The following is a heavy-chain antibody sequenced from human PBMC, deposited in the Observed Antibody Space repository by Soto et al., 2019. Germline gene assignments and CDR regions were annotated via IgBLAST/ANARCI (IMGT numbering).Heavy chain of an antibody. CDR1: GFTFSSYA. J-gene: IGHJ6*02. CDR3: AKGKSGYLTWYYYGMDV. D-gene: IGHD3-3*01. V-gene: IGHV3-23*01. CDR2: ISGSGGST. Sequence: QPGGSLRLSCAASGFTFSSYAMSWVRQAPGKGLEWVLAISGSGGSTYYADSVKGRFTISRDNSKNTLYLQMNSLRAEDTAVYYCAKGKSGYLTWYYYGMDVWGQGTTVTVSS.